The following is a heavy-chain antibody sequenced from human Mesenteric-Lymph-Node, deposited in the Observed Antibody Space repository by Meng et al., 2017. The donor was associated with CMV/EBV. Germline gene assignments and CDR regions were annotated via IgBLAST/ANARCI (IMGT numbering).Heavy chain of an antibody. CDR3: AGGGGYHPSFNWFDP. V-gene: IGHV3-53*01. D-gene: IGHD5-12*01. CDR1: GFSVSRKF. CDR2: IHFDGST. J-gene: IGHJ5*02. Sequence: GGSLRLSCAASGFSVSRKFMSWVRQAPGKGLEWVSVIHFDGSTYYADSVKGRFTISRDNSKNTLYLQMNSLRDEDTAFYYCAGGGGYHPSFNWFDPWGQGTLVTVSS.